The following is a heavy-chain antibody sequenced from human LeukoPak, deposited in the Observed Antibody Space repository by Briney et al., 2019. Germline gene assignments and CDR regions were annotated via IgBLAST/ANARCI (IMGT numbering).Heavy chain of an antibody. CDR3: ARAPTTVTIEYFDY. D-gene: IGHD4-17*01. Sequence: SETLSLTCAVYGGSFSGYYWSWIRQPPGKGLEWIGEINHSGSTNYNPSLKSRVTISVDTSKSQFSLKLSSVTAADTAVYYCARAPTTVTIEYFDYWDQGTLVTVSS. CDR2: INHSGST. CDR1: GGSFSGYY. J-gene: IGHJ4*02. V-gene: IGHV4-34*01.